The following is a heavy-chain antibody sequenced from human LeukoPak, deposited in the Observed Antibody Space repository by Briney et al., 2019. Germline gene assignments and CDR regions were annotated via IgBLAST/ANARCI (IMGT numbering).Heavy chain of an antibody. CDR1: GFTFSIYA. CDR2: ISTSGGAT. V-gene: IGHV3-23*01. Sequence: PGGSLRLSCAASGFTFSIYAMSWVRQVPGKGLEWVSGISTSGGATYYADSVKGRFTISRDNSKNTLYLQMNSLRADDTAVYYCTRSYGYSEYYFDRWGQGTLVTVSS. CDR3: TRSYGYSEYYFDR. D-gene: IGHD2/OR15-2a*01. J-gene: IGHJ4*02.